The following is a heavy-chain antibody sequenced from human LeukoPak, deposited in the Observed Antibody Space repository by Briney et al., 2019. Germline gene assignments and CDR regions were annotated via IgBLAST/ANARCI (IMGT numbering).Heavy chain of an antibody. Sequence: PGGSLRLSCVASGFSFIASWMTWVRQAPGKGREWVANINEHGTATYYADSMRGRFAISRHNSKNSLYLQMNRLRAEDTAVYFCVKDQPSNSYEFWGQGTLVSVSS. V-gene: IGHV3-7*01. CDR3: VKDQPSNSYEF. D-gene: IGHD1-1*01. CDR2: INEHGTAT. J-gene: IGHJ1*01. CDR1: GFSFIASW.